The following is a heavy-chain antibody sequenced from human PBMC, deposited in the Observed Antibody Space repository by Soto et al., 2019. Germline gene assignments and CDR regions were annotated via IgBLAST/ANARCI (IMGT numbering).Heavy chain of an antibody. CDR2: MHTGGNEK. V-gene: IGHV3-33*08. J-gene: IGHJ4*02. CDR1: GFTFSYYG. Sequence: QVQLVESGGGVVQPRGSLRLSCAASGFTFSYYGFHWVRQAPGKGLEWVAVMHTGGNEKYYVDSVKGRFTVSRDDSSNMVYLEMSGLRAEDTAEYFCARDADTTGHYSHFDLWGRGAVVAVS. D-gene: IGHD3-9*01. CDR3: ARDADTTGHYSHFDL.